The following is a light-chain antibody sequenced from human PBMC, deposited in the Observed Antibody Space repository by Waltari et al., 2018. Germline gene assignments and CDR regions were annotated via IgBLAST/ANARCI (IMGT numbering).Light chain of an antibody. CDR2: EDS. V-gene: IGLV3-10*01. CDR1: ALPQKY. CDR3: YSTDSSADYYV. J-gene: IGLJ1*01. Sequence: SYELTQPPSVSVSPGQTARTTCSVDALPQKYAYWYQQKSGQAPVLVIYEDSKRPSGIPERFSGSSSGTLATLTISGAQVEDEADYYCYSTDSSADYYVFGTGTKVTVL.